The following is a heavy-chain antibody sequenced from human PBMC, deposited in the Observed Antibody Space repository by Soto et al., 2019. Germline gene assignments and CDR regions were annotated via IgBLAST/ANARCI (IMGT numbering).Heavy chain of an antibody. J-gene: IGHJ5*01. CDR1: GYNFNTNW. D-gene: IGHD6-19*01. CDR3: ARHDWPPVASTFAF. V-gene: IGHV5-10-1*01. CDR2: IDPSDSYT. Sequence: PGESLKISCKGSGYNFNTNWISWLRHMPGQGLEWMGRIDPSDSYTNYNPTFRGHVTMSVDKSFSTAYLQWSSLKASDTAIYYCARHDWPPVASTFAFWGQGTLVTVSS.